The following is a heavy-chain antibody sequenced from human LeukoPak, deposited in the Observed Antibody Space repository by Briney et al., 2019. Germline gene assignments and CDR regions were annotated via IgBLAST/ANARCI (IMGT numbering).Heavy chain of an antibody. D-gene: IGHD2-21*02. V-gene: IGHV1-69*05. CDR1: GGTFSSSA. Sequence: SVKVSCKASGGTFSSSAISWVRQAPGQGLEWMGGIIPIFGTANYAQKFQGRVTITTDESTSTAYMELSSLRSEDTAVYYCATGGCGGDCYRPYFDYWGQGTLVTVSS. J-gene: IGHJ4*02. CDR2: IIPIFGTA. CDR3: ATGGCGGDCYRPYFDY.